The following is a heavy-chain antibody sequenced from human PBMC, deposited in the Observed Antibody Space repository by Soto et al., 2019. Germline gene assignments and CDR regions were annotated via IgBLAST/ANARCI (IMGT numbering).Heavy chain of an antibody. CDR3: ARWARPASIVNFDY. J-gene: IGHJ4*02. CDR1: GFTFGDYI. D-gene: IGHD2-2*02. CDR2: IRSKPYGGTT. V-gene: IGHV3-49*03. Sequence: GGSLRLSCTASGFTFGDYIMSWFRQAPGKGLEWVAFIRSKPYGGTTEYAASVKGRFTISRDDSKSIAYLQMNSLKTEDTAVYYCARWARPASIVNFDYWGQGTLVNVSS.